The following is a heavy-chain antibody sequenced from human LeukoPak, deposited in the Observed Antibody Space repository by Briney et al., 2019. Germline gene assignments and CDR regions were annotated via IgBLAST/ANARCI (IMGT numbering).Heavy chain of an antibody. CDR1: GFTFSNYG. D-gene: IGHD3-22*01. V-gene: IGHV3-30*19. CDR2: ISYDGNNK. J-gene: IGHJ4*02. Sequence: PGGSLRLSCAASGFTFSNYGMHWVRQAPGKGLEWVAVISYDGNNKYYADSVKGRFTISRDNSKNTLYLQMNSLRAEDTAVYYCARDPDYYDSSGYFNFDYWGQGTLLTVSS. CDR3: ARDPDYYDSSGYFNFDY.